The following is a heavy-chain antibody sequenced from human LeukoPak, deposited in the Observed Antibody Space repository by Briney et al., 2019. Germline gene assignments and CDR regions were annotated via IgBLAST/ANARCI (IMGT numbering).Heavy chain of an antibody. CDR2: IYTSGST. J-gene: IGHJ5*02. CDR3: ARDRYCSSTSCYTAGGWFDP. D-gene: IGHD2-2*02. Sequence: SKTLSLTCTVSGGSISSYYWSCLRHPAGKGLEWIGRIYTSGSTNYNPPLKSRVTMSVDTSKNQFSLKLSSVTAADTAVYYCARDRYCSSTSCYTAGGWFDPWGQGTLVTVSS. V-gene: IGHV4-4*07. CDR1: GGSISSYY.